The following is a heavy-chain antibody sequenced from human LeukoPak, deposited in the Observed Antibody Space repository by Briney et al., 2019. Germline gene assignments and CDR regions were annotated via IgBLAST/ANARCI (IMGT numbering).Heavy chain of an antibody. Sequence: GGSLRLSCAASGFTFSRYWMSWVRQAPGKGLEWVATINQDGSDEYYVDSVKGRFTISRDNAKNSLHLQIDGLRAEDTAVYYCAKSDDSSGYYLFDYWGQGTLVTVSS. D-gene: IGHD3-22*01. CDR2: INQDGSDE. V-gene: IGHV3-7*03. CDR1: GFTFSRYW. J-gene: IGHJ4*02. CDR3: AKSDDSSGYYLFDY.